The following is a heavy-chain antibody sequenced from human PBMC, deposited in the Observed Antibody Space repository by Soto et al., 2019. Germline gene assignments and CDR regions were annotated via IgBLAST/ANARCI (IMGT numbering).Heavy chain of an antibody. CDR2: IWYDGSNK. CDR1: GFTFSSYG. J-gene: IGHJ3*01. Sequence: PGGSLRLSCAAPGFTFSSYGMHWVRQAPGKGQEWEAVIWYDGSNKYYADSEKGRFTISRDNSKNTLYLQMNSLRAEETALYYCAKSGDTWDAFDVWGQGTMVTVSS. V-gene: IGHV3-30*02. D-gene: IGHD5-18*01. CDR3: AKSGDTWDAFDV.